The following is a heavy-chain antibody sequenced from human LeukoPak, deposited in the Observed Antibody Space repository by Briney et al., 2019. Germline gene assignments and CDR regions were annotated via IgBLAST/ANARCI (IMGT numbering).Heavy chain of an antibody. V-gene: IGHV4-34*01. D-gene: IGHD3-3*01. CDR3: ARGPQTSTIFGVVIPYDAFDI. CDR1: GGSFSGYY. J-gene: IGHJ3*02. Sequence: SETLSLTCAVYGGSFSGYYWSWIRQPPGKGLEWIGEINHSGSTNYNPSLKSRVTISVDTSKNQFSLKLSSVTAADMAVYYCARGPQTSTIFGVVIPYDAFDIWGQGTMVTVSS. CDR2: INHSGST.